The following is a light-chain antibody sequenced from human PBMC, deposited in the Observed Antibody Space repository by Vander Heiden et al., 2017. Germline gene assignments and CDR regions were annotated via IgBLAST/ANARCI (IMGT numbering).Light chain of an antibody. CDR3: NSRDSSGNHQVV. CDR1: SLRSYY. Sequence: SSELTQDPAVSVALGQPVRITCQGDSLRSYYASWYQQKPGQAPVLVIYGKNNRPSGIPDRFSGSSSGNTASLTITGAQAEDEADYYCNSRDSSGNHQVVFGGGTKLTVL. J-gene: IGLJ2*01. V-gene: IGLV3-19*01. CDR2: GKN.